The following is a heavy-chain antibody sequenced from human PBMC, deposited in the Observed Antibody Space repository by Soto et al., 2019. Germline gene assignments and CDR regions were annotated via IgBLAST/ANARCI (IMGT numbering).Heavy chain of an antibody. D-gene: IGHD6-13*01. CDR1: GYTFTGYY. J-gene: IGHJ5*02. V-gene: IGHV1-2*02. CDR2: INPNSGGT. Sequence: GASVKVSCKASGYTFTGYYMHWVRQAPGQGLEWMGWINPNSGGTNYAQKFQGRVTMTRDTSISTAYMELSRLRSDDTAVCYCARDGIAAAGKGIWFDPWGQGTLVTVSS. CDR3: ARDGIAAAGKGIWFDP.